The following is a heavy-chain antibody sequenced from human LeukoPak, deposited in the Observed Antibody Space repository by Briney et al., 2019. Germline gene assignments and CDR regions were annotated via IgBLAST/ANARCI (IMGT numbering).Heavy chain of an antibody. CDR1: GDSISSGSYY. D-gene: IGHD3-22*01. CDR3: ARWYYYDSSGPSFDY. J-gene: IGHJ4*02. Sequence: SETLSLTCTVSGDSISSGSYYWGWIRQPPGKGLEWIGNIYYRGNTYFNPSLKSRVIISVDTSKNQFSLKLSSVTAADTAVYYCARWYYYDSSGPSFDYWGQGTLVTVSS. CDR2: IYYRGNT. V-gene: IGHV4-39*07.